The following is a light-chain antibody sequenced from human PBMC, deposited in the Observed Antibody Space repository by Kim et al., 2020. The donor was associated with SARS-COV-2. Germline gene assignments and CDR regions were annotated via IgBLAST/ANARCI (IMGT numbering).Light chain of an antibody. V-gene: IGKV3-11*01. CDR2: DAS. CDR3: QQRSDWPLT. Sequence: EIVLTQSPATLSLSPGERATLSCRANQNVGDYLAWYQQKPGQAPRPLIYDASRRAPGIPARFSGSGSGTDFALTISSLESEDFAVYYCQQRSDWPLTFGGGTKVDIK. CDR1: QNVGDY. J-gene: IGKJ4*01.